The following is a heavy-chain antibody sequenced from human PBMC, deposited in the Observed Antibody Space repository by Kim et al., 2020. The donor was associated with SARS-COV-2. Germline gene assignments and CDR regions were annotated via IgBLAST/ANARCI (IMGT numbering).Heavy chain of an antibody. V-gene: IGHV4-34*01. Sequence: NYNPSLKSRVTISVDTSKNQFSLKLSSVTAADTAVYYCARGVPAGQWFDPWGQGTLVTVSS. D-gene: IGHD2-2*01. CDR3: ARGVPAGQWFDP. J-gene: IGHJ5*02.